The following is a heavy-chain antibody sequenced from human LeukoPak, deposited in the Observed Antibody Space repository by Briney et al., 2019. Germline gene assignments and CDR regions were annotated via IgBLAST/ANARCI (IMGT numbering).Heavy chain of an antibody. CDR2: IYYSGST. J-gene: IGHJ4*02. V-gene: IGHV4-31*03. D-gene: IGHD3-16*01. Sequence: PSQTLSLTCTVSGGSISSGGYYWSWIRQHPGKGLEWIGYIYYSGSTYYNPSLKSRVTISVDTSKNQFSLKLSSVTAADTAVYFCARHARGGAIVHFDYWGQGTLVTVSS. CDR3: ARHARGGAIVHFDY. CDR1: GGSISSGGYY.